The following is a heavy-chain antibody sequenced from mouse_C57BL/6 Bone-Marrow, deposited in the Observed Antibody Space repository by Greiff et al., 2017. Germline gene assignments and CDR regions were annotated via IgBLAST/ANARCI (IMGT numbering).Heavy chain of an antibody. Sequence: EVQLLESEAGLVQPGSSMKLSCTASGFTFSDYYMAWVRQVPEKGLEWIANINSDGSSTYYLDSLKSRFIISRDNATNILYLQISSLKSEDTATYYCARDLYYYGSSPYYAIDYWGQGTSVTVSS. J-gene: IGHJ4*01. CDR1: GFTFSDYY. V-gene: IGHV5-16*01. CDR2: INSDGSST. CDR3: ARDLYYYGSSPYYAIDY. D-gene: IGHD1-1*01.